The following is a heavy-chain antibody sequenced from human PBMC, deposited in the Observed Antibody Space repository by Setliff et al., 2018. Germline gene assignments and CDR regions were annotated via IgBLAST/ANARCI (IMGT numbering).Heavy chain of an antibody. V-gene: IGHV4-61*09. D-gene: IGHD6-19*01. J-gene: IGHJ6*03. Sequence: SETLSLTCTVSGGSISSSSYYWGWIRQPAGKGLEWIGHIYIGGSANYNPSLKSRVTMSIDTSKNQFSLKPNSVTAADMAVYYCAREQWLDPPGYYYMDVWAKGTTVTVSS. CDR1: GGSISSSSYY. CDR2: IYIGGSA. CDR3: AREQWLDPPGYYYMDV.